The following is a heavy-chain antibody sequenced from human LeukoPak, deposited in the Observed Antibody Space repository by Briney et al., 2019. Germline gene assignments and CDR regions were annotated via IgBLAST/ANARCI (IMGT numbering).Heavy chain of an antibody. CDR1: GCIFSSYA. J-gene: IGHJ6*04. Sequence: PGASLNVSCKASGCIFSSYAICWVRQAPGQGLEGMGGIIPNRGIAYYAQYFKGRVTMSADKSKNTVYMELSSLRSEDTAVYYLPKCQGSFRLLRRIDGVGRDVWGERTTVTVSS. CDR3: PKCQGSFRLLRRIDGVGRDV. D-gene: IGHD1-26*01. CDR2: IIPNRGIA. V-gene: IGHV1-69*04.